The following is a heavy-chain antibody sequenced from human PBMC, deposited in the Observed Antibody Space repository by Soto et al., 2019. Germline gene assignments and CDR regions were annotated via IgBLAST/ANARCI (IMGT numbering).Heavy chain of an antibody. CDR3: AREDDGGDRDYYGLDV. V-gene: IGHV4-30-4*01. Sequence: QVQLQQSGPGLVKPSQTLSLTCTVSGGSISFDHYHWTWIRQPPGKGLEWIGYVHYSGSVLYNPSLQSRVAISVYTSKNQLSMKLSSVTAADMAVYFCAREDDGGDRDYYGLDVWGQGTTFTVSS. CDR2: VHYSGSV. J-gene: IGHJ6*02. CDR1: GGSISFDHYH. D-gene: IGHD2-21*02.